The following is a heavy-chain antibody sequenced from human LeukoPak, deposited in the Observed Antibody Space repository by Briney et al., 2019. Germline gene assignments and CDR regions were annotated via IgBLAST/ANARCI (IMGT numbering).Heavy chain of an antibody. CDR2: IYSGGTT. V-gene: IGHV3-53*01. Sequence: PGGSLRLSCAPSGFSLSSKYMSWVRQPAGKGLEWVSVIYSGGTTFYADSVKGRFTISRDNSKNTLYLQMNSLRPDDTAVYYCTKLKGWYGDGYFDSWGPGTLVTVSS. J-gene: IGHJ4*02. D-gene: IGHD6-19*01. CDR1: GFSLSSKY. CDR3: TKLKGWYGDGYFDS.